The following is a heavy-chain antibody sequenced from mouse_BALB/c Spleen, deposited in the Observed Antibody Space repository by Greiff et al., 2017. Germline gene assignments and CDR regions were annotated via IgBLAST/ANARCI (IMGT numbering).Heavy chain of an antibody. V-gene: IGHV5-6-5*01. CDR3: AKGYDYGNWFAY. Sequence: EVQLVESGGGLVKPGGSLKLSCAASGFTFSSYAMSWVRQTPEKRLEWVASISSGGSTYYPDSVKGRFTISRDNARNILYLQMSSLRSEDTAMYYCAKGYDYGNWFAYWGQGTLVTVSA. CDR2: ISSGGST. J-gene: IGHJ3*01. D-gene: IGHD2-4*01. CDR1: GFTFSSYA.